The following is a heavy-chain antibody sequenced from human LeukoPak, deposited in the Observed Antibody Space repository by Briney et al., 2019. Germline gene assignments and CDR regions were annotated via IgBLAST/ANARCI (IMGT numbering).Heavy chain of an antibody. Sequence: GGSLRLSCTASGFTFGDYAMSWVRQAPGKGLEWVGFIRSKAYGGTTEYAASVKGRFTISRDDSKSIAYLQMNSLKTEDTAVYYCTMTQLGYCSGGSCYRFDPWGQGTLVTVSS. CDR2: IRSKAYGGTT. V-gene: IGHV3-49*04. CDR3: TMTQLGYCSGGSCYRFDP. J-gene: IGHJ5*02. D-gene: IGHD2-15*01. CDR1: GFTFGDYA.